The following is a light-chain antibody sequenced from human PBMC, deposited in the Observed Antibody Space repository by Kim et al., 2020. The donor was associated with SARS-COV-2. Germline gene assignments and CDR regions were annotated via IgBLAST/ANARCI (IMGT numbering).Light chain of an antibody. CDR1: TSNIGSNY. V-gene: IGLV1-47*01. CDR2: WND. J-gene: IGLJ3*02. Sequence: GQRLIMSCSGSTSNIGSNYVYWYQHLPGAAPKLLIYWNDKRDSGVPARFSASKSGTSASLAISGLRSGDEADYYCATWDASLSGPVFGGGTQLTVL. CDR3: ATWDASLSGPV.